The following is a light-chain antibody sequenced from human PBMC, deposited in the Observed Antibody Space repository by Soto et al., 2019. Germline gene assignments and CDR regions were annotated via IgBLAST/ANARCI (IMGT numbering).Light chain of an antibody. CDR3: QQYNTYWT. CDR2: KAS. CDR1: QSISSW. J-gene: IGKJ1*01. V-gene: IGKV1-5*03. Sequence: DIQMTQYPSTLSASVGDRVTITCRASQSISSWLAWYQQKPGKAPKLLIYKASSLESGVPSRLSGSGSGTEFPLTISSMQPDDSATYYCQQYNTYWTFGHGTQVDIK.